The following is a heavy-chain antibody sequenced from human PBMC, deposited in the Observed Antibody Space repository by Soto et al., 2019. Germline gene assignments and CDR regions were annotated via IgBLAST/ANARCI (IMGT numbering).Heavy chain of an antibody. V-gene: IGHV3-33*01. Sequence: QVQLVESGGGVVQPGRSLRLSCAASGFTFSSYGMHWVRQAPGKGLEWVAVIWYDGSNKYYADSVKGRFTISRDNSKNTLYLQMNSLRAEDTAVYYCVRDPGIAAPRGYFDYWGQGTLVTVSS. CDR2: IWYDGSNK. CDR3: VRDPGIAAPRGYFDY. D-gene: IGHD6-6*01. J-gene: IGHJ4*02. CDR1: GFTFSSYG.